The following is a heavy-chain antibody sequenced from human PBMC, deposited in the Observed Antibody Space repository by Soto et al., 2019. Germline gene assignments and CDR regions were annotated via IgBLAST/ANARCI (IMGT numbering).Heavy chain of an antibody. J-gene: IGHJ4*02. CDR3: ASQHEGDDSHPPL. CDR1: GGSITSYY. Sequence: SETLSLTCTVSGGSITSYYLSWLRQPPGKGLEWFGYIYYSGSANYNPSLKSRVTISIDTSRNQFSLVMSSLTAADTAVYYCASQHEGDDSHPPLWGQGTLVTVSS. V-gene: IGHV4-59*01. CDR2: IYYSGSA. D-gene: IGHD2-21*02.